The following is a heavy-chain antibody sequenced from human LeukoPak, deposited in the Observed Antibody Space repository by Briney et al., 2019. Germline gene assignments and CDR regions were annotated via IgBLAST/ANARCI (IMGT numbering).Heavy chain of an antibody. Sequence: GGSLRLSCAASGFSFSNYAMSWVRQAPARGPEWFSSMRGGGGTFYADSVKGRFTLSRDDSRNTVYLQLNNLRVEDTAIYYCAKANWVSNADAVWWGQGTQVTVSS. CDR1: GFSFSNYA. V-gene: IGHV3-23*01. CDR3: AKANWVSNADAVW. CDR2: MRGGGGT. J-gene: IGHJ4*02. D-gene: IGHD1-1*01.